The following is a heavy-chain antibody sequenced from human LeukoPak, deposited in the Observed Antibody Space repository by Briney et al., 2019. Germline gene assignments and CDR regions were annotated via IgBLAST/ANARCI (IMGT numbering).Heavy chain of an antibody. CDR1: GFTSSSYG. CDR2: IRYDGSNK. Sequence: GGSLRLSCAASGFTSSSYGMHWVRQAPGKGLEWVAFIRYDGSNKYYADSVKGRFTISRDNSKNTLYLQMNSLRAEDTAVYYCAKEAYDSSGYYYVQGDYFDYWGQGTLVTVSS. V-gene: IGHV3-30*02. J-gene: IGHJ4*02. CDR3: AKEAYDSSGYYYVQGDYFDY. D-gene: IGHD3-22*01.